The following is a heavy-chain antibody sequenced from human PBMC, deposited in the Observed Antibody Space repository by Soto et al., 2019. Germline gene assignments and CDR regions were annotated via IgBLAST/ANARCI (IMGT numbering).Heavy chain of an antibody. V-gene: IGHV3-30*18. CDR3: AKERVGYCDSTSCPGPVY. Sequence: QVQLVESGGGVVQPGRSLRLSCAASGFTFSSYGMHWVRQAPGKGLEWVAVMSYDGSNKYYADSVKGRFTISRDNSKNTLYLQMNSLRAEDAAVYHCAKERVGYCDSTSCPGPVYWGQGTLVTVSS. CDR2: MSYDGSNK. CDR1: GFTFSSYG. D-gene: IGHD2-2*01. J-gene: IGHJ4*02.